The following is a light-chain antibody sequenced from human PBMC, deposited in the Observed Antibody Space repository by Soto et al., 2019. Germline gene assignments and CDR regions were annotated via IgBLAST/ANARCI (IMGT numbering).Light chain of an antibody. CDR2: EVS. J-gene: IGLJ1*01. Sequence: QSALTQPASVSGSPGQSITISCTGSSSDIGDYNSVSWYQQYPGKAPKLMMYEVSNRPSGVSNRFSGSKSGNTASLTISGLQADDEADYYCTSYTSSSTYVFGTGTKVTVL. V-gene: IGLV2-14*01. CDR3: TSYTSSSTYV. CDR1: SSDIGDYNS.